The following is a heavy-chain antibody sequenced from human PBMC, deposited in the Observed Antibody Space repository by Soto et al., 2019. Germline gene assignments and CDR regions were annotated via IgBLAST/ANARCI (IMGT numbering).Heavy chain of an antibody. D-gene: IGHD3-10*01. CDR3: AKRSGSLLWFGELEYYFDY. CDR1: GFTFSSYA. V-gene: IGHV3-23*01. CDR2: ISGSGGST. Sequence: EVQLLESGGGLVQPGGSLRLSCAASGFTFSSYAMSWVRQAPGKGLEWVSAISGSGGSTYYADSVKGRFTISRDNSKNTMYLQMNSLRAEDTVVYYCAKRSGSLLWFGELEYYFDYWGQGTLVTVSS. J-gene: IGHJ4*02.